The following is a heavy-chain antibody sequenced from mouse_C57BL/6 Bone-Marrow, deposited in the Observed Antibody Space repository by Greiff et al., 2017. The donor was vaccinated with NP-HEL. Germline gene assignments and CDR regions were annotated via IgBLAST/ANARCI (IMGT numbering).Heavy chain of an antibody. CDR1: GYTFTGYW. Sequence: VKLQESGAELMKPGASVKLSCKATGYTFTGYWIEWVKQRPGHGLEWIGEILPGSGSTNYNEKFKGNATFTADTSSNTAYMQLISLTTEDSAIYYCAREFAYWGQGTLVTVSA. CDR3: AREFAY. J-gene: IGHJ3*01. V-gene: IGHV1-9*01. CDR2: ILPGSGST.